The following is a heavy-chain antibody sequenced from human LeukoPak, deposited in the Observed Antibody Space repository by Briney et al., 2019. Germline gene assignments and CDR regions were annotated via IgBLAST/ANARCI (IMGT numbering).Heavy chain of an antibody. CDR3: AKDPTHYRVWDYYETIGLSY. D-gene: IGHD3-22*01. V-gene: IGHV3-30*02. J-gene: IGHJ4*02. CDR1: GFTFSSYA. Sequence: GGSLRLSCAASGFTFSSYAMHWVRQAPGKGLEWVSFIRYDGSNKYYADSVKGRFTISRDNSKNTLYLQMNSLRAEDTAVYYCAKDPTHYRVWDYYETIGLSYWGQGTLVTVSS. CDR2: IRYDGSNK.